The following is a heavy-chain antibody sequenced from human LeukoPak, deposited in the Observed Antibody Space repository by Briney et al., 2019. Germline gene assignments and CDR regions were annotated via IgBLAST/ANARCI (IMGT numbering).Heavy chain of an antibody. J-gene: IGHJ4*02. CDR2: ISGSGAGT. Sequence: QTGGSLRLSCAASGFTFRSYTMTWVRQAQGTGLEWASSISGSGAGTYYADSVKGRFTISRDNSKNTLYLEVNGLRADDTAIYYCAREQNIRGVIIIVDSWGQGTLVTVSS. CDR1: GFTFRSYT. CDR3: AREQNIRGVIIIVDS. V-gene: IGHV3-23*01. D-gene: IGHD3-10*01.